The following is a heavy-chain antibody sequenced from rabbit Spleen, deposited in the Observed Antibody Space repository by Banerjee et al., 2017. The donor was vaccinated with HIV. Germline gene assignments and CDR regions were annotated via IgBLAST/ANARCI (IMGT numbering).Heavy chain of an antibody. Sequence: EQLEESGGGLVTPGGSLTLTCTVSGFTLSSYSMTWVRQAPGKGLEWISCIAGSSSGFTYSATWAKGRFTCSKTSSTTVTLQMTSLTVADTATYFCARDTGSSFSSYGMDLWGPGTLVT. CDR1: GFTLSSYS. CDR2: IAGSSSGFT. D-gene: IGHD8-1*01. V-gene: IGHV1S45*01. CDR3: ARDTGSSFSSYGMDL. J-gene: IGHJ6*01.